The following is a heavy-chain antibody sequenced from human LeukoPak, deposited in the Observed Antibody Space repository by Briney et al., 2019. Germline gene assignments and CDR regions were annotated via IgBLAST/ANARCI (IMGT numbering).Heavy chain of an antibody. D-gene: IGHD2-21*02. CDR3: ARGAFGGDGDY. J-gene: IGHJ4*02. V-gene: IGHV3-74*01. CDR2: INRDESST. Sequence: PGGSLRLSCAASGFTFSSYWMHWVRQAPGKGLVWVSRINRDESSTSYADSVTGRFTISRDNAKNTLYLQMNSLRAEDTAVYYCARGAFGGDGDYWGQGTLVTVSS. CDR1: GFTFSSYW.